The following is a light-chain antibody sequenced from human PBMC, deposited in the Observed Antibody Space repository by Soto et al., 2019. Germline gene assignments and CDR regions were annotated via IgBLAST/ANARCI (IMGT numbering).Light chain of an antibody. CDR1: TSNIGSNT. V-gene: IGLV1-44*01. Sequence: QSAPTQPLSASGPAGQTVTISCSRCTSNIGSNTVNWYQQLPGTAPKTLIYSNNQRPSGVPDRFSGSKSGTSGSLAISGLLSEDEADYYCAAWDDSLNGYVFGTGTKVTVL. J-gene: IGLJ1*01. CDR2: SNN. CDR3: AAWDDSLNGYV.